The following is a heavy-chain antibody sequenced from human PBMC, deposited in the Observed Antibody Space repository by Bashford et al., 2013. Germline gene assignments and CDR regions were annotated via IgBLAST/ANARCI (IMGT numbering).Heavy chain of an antibody. CDR3: TTLFRLLEWLFLHGPDYYAMDV. Sequence: SETLSLTCTVSRGSMSSNIWWSWVRQPPGKGLEWIGEISHSEATNYNPSLNGRLTLSLDTSKNQFSLKLSSVTAADTAVYYCTTLFRLLEWLFLHGPDYYAMDVWGQGTTVTVSS. J-gene: IGHJ6*02. V-gene: IGHV4-4*02. CDR1: RGSMSSNIW. CDR2: ISHSEAT. D-gene: IGHD3-3*01.